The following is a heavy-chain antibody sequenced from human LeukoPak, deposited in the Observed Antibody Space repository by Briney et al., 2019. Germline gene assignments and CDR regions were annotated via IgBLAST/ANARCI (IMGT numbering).Heavy chain of an antibody. CDR3: ARATSDMGLS. Sequence: ASVKVSCKASGYTFTSYDINWVRQATGQGLEWMGWMNPNSGNTGHAQKFQGRVTMTRDTSTSTVYMELSSLRSEDTAVYYCARATSDMGLSWGQGTLVTVSS. CDR1: GYTFTSYD. D-gene: IGHD2-2*01. J-gene: IGHJ5*02. CDR2: MNPNSGNT. V-gene: IGHV1-8*01.